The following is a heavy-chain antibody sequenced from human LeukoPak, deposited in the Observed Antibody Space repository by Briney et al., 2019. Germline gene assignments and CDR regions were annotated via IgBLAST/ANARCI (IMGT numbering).Heavy chain of an antibody. CDR1: GFTFNSSC. J-gene: IGHJ4*02. CDR3: ARDHVVPTILFDH. D-gene: IGHD5-12*01. Sequence: GGSLRLSCAASGFTFNSSCMRCVRQAPGKGLEWLTHIKQDGSDKYYVDSVKGRFTISRDNARNSLFLQMNSLRAEDTAVYYCARDHVVPTILFDHWGQGTLVTVSS. CDR2: IKQDGSDK. V-gene: IGHV3-7*05.